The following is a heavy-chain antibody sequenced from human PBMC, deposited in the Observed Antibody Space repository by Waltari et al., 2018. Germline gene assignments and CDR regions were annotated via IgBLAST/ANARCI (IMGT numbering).Heavy chain of an antibody. Sequence: QVHLEQSGAEVKKPGASVKVSCKVSGSALSDLSMHWLRQAPEKGIESLGGFDPEFGEGRYAHNLQGRISVSEDTSTNTAYMYLSSLTSDDTALYYCATENEISAEERPGELSSFGRLYYFDDWGQGTLVTVSS. CDR1: GSALSDLS. D-gene: IGHD3-16*02. J-gene: IGHJ4*02. CDR2: FDPEFGEG. CDR3: ATENEISAEERPGELSSFGRLYYFDD. V-gene: IGHV1-24*01.